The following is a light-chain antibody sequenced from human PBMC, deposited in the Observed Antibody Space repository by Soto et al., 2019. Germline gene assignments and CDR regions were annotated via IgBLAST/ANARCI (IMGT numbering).Light chain of an antibody. Sequence: EIELTQSPATLSLSPGQRATLSCRASQSVSSTSLAWYQQKPGQAPRLLIYGASSRATGIPDRFSGSGSGTDFTLTISSLQSEDFGVYFCQQYGKWPLTFGGGTKVDNK. J-gene: IGKJ4*01. CDR2: GAS. V-gene: IGKV3-20*01. CDR1: QSVSSTS. CDR3: QQYGKWPLT.